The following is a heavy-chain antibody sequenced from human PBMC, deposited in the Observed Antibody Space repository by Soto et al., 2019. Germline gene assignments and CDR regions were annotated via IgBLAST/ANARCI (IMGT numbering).Heavy chain of an antibody. D-gene: IGHD2-15*01. Sequence: SETLSLTCTVSGGSVSSGSYYWSWIRQPPGKGLEWIGYIYYSGSTNYNPSLKSRVTISVDTSKNQFSLKLSSVTAADTAVYYCARDHCSGGSCYSLFDYWGQGTLVTVSS. CDR2: IYYSGST. CDR1: GGSVSSGSYY. J-gene: IGHJ4*02. CDR3: ARDHCSGGSCYSLFDY. V-gene: IGHV4-61*01.